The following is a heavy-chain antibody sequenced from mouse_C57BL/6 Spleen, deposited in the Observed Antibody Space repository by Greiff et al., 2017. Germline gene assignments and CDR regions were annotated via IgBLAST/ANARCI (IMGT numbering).Heavy chain of an antibody. Sequence: EVKLQQSGPELVKPGASVKISCKASGYTFTDYYMNWVKQSHGKSLEWIGDINPNNGGTSYNQKFKGKATLTVDKSSSTAYMELRSLTSEDSAVYYCARVGFPYYAMDYWGQGTSVTVSS. CDR1: GYTFTDYY. J-gene: IGHJ4*01. CDR2: INPNNGGT. V-gene: IGHV1-26*01. CDR3: ARVGFPYYAMDY.